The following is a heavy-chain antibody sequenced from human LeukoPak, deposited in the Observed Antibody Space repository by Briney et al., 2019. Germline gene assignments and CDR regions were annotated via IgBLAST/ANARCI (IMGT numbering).Heavy chain of an antibody. Sequence: PSGTLSLTCCVSGASISRPYWWTWDRQPPGKGLEFIAEISHSGNTHYNPSLKSRVIISVDKSKNQVFLKLNSVTAADTAMYYCARDGGSDQYYFDNWGQGTLVTVSS. CDR3: ARDGGSDQYYFDN. CDR2: ISHSGNT. J-gene: IGHJ4*02. D-gene: IGHD6-19*01. V-gene: IGHV4-4*02. CDR1: GASISRPYW.